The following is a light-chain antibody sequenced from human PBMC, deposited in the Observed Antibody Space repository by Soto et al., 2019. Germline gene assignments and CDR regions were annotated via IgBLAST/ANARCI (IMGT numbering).Light chain of an antibody. CDR3: QHYNSLPIT. Sequence: DIQMTQSQSSLSASLGCRVTISCQASQDIRYYLNWYQQKTGQAPKLIIYDASQLETGVPSRFSGSSSGTDFNFTINSLQTEDIGTYYCQHYNSLPITFGQGTRLEI. J-gene: IGKJ5*01. CDR2: DAS. V-gene: IGKV1-33*01. CDR1: QDIRYY.